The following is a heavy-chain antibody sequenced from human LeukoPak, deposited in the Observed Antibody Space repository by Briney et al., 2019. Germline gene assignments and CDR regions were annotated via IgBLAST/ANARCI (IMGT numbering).Heavy chain of an antibody. D-gene: IGHD1-26*01. Sequence: GALVKVSCKASAYTFTTSDINWVRQAAGQGLEWMVWMNPNSGHAGYAQRFQGRVTMTRNTSISTAYMELSSLRSDDTAVYYCARPSGLLDSHDAFDIWGQGTMVTVSS. V-gene: IGHV1-8*01. J-gene: IGHJ3*02. CDR3: ARPSGLLDSHDAFDI. CDR1: AYTFTTSD. CDR2: MNPNSGHA.